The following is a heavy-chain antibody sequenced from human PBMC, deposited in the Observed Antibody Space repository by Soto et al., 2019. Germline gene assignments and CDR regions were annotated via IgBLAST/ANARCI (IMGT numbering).Heavy chain of an antibody. CDR2: VSPPFRTS. V-gene: IGHV1-69*01. CDR1: GVSFNNNG. Sequence: QVQLVQSGAEVKKPGSSVKVSCKTSGVSFNNNGIGWVRQAPGHGLEWMGGVSPPFRTSNYARKFQGRISITADASTGTVNMELSSLTSEDTAQYYSARVLYYGSGSYSPYSMDVWGQGTTVTVSS. D-gene: IGHD3-10*01. CDR3: ARVLYYGSGSYSPYSMDV. J-gene: IGHJ6*02.